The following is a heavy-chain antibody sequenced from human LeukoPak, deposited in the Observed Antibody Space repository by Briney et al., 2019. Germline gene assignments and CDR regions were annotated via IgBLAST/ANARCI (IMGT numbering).Heavy chain of an antibody. V-gene: IGHV4-39*01. CDR3: ASRSLSTSDY. D-gene: IGHD3-16*02. CDR2: IYYSGST. J-gene: IGHJ4*02. Sequence: SETLSLTCTVSSGSISSSSYYWGWIRQPPGKGLEWIGSIYYSGSTYYNPSLKSRVTISVDTSKNQFSLKLSSVTAADTAVYYCASRSLSTSDYWGQGTLVTVSS. CDR1: SGSISSSSYY.